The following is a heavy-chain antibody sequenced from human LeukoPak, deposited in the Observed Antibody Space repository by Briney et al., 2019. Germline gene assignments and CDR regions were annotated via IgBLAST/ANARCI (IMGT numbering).Heavy chain of an antibody. J-gene: IGHJ6*02. V-gene: IGHV3-30-3*01. Sequence: GRSLRLSCAASGFTFSSYAMHWVRQAPGKGLEWVAVISYDGSNKYYADSVKGRFTISRDNAKNSLYLQMNSLRAEDTAVYYCARNVLVPAAGYHYVLDVWGQGTTVTVSS. D-gene: IGHD2-2*01. CDR2: ISYDGSNK. CDR3: ARNVLVPAAGYHYVLDV. CDR1: GFTFSSYA.